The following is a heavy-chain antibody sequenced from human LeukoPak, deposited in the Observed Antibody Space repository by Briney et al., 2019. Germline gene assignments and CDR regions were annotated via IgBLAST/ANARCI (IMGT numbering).Heavy chain of an antibody. D-gene: IGHD2-21*02. CDR3: AKPPPLGDWSTFFDY. V-gene: IGHV3-30*02. J-gene: IGHJ4*02. CDR1: GFTFSSYG. Sequence: GGSLRLSCAASGFTFSSYGMHWVRQAPGKGLEWVAFTRYDGSNKYYADSVKGRFTISRDNSKNTLYLQMNSLRAEDTAVYYCAKPPPLGDWSTFFDYWGQGTLVTVSS. CDR2: TRYDGSNK.